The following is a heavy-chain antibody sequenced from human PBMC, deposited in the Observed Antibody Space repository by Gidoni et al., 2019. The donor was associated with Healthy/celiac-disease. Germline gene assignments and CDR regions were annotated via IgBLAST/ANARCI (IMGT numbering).Heavy chain of an antibody. Sequence: EVQLVESGGGLVQPGGSLRLSCAASGFTFSSYGMNWVRQAPGKGLEWVSYISSSSSTIYYADSVKGRFTISRDNAKNSLYLQMNSLRDEDTAVYYCASDYYDSSGYDRGFDYWGQGTLVTVSS. V-gene: IGHV3-48*02. CDR3: ASDYYDSSGYDRGFDY. CDR2: ISSSSSTI. CDR1: GFTFSSYG. J-gene: IGHJ4*02. D-gene: IGHD3-22*01.